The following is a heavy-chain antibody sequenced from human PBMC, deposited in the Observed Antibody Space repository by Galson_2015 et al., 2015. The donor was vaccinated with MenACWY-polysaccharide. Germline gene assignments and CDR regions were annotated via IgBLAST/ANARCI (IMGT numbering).Heavy chain of an antibody. CDR3: VKDRGAVFGDV. Sequence: SLRLSCAASGFTFSTYAMSWVRQVPGKGLDWVATINNRGDRTYYADSVQGRFTISGDDSKNTVSLQMSSLRAEDTALYYCVKDRGAVFGDVWGQGTMVTVSS. V-gene: IGHV3-23*01. J-gene: IGHJ3*01. CDR1: GFTFSTYA. CDR2: INNRGDRT. D-gene: IGHD3-3*01.